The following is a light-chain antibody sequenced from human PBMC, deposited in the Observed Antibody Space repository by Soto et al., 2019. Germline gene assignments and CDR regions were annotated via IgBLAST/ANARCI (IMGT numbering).Light chain of an antibody. J-gene: IGKJ2*01. CDR3: DHYNSYSYT. V-gene: IGKV1-5*03. CDR2: KAS. Sequence: DIQMTQSPSNLSASVGDRVTITCRASQYISSWLAWYQQNPGKAPKRLIYKASILESGVPSRCSGSGSGTDFTLTISCLQLAGFATDYWDHYNSYSYTCGKGTKVEIK. CDR1: QYISSW.